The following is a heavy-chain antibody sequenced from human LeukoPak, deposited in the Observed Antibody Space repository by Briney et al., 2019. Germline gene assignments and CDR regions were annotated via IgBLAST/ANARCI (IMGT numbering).Heavy chain of an antibody. D-gene: IGHD1-26*01. J-gene: IGHJ4*02. V-gene: IGHV3-7*01. CDR2: IKQDGSEK. Sequence: PGGSLRLSCAASGLTFSSYGMSWVRQAPGKGLEWVANIKQDGSEKYYVDSVKGRFTISRDNAKNSLYLQMNSLRAEDTAVYYCARRSSGSPPYYFGYWGQGTLVTVSS. CDR1: GLTFSSYG. CDR3: ARRSSGSPPYYFGY.